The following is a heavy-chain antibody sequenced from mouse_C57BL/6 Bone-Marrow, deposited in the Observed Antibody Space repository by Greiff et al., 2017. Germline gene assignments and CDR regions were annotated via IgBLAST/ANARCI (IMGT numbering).Heavy chain of an antibody. CDR1: GYTFTDYY. J-gene: IGHJ1*03. D-gene: IGHD2-1*01. Sequence: EVQLQQSGPELVKPGASVKISCKASGYTFTDYYMNWVKQSHGKSLEWIGDITPNNGGTSYNQKFKGKATLTVDKSSSTAYMELRSLTSEDSAVYYCARYYGNYVSYWYFDVWGTGTTVTVSS. CDR2: ITPNNGGT. V-gene: IGHV1-26*01. CDR3: ARYYGNYVSYWYFDV.